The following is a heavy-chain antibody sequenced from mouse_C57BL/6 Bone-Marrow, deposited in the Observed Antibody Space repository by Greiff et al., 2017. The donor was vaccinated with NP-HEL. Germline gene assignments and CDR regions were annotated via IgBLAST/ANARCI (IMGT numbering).Heavy chain of an antibody. CDR1: GYTFTSYW. D-gene: IGHD3-2*02. CDR2: IDPSDSYT. Sequence: QVQLQQPGAELVMPGASVKLSCKASGYTFTSYWMHWVKQRPGQGLEWIGEIDPSDSYTNYNQKFKGKSTLTVDKSSSTAYMQLSSLTSEESAVDYCARDSAGYGRAMDYWGQGTSVTVSS. J-gene: IGHJ4*01. V-gene: IGHV1-69*01. CDR3: ARDSAGYGRAMDY.